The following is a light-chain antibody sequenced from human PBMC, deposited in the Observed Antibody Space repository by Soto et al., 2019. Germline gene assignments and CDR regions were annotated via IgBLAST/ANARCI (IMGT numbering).Light chain of an antibody. V-gene: IGKV3-15*01. CDR2: CAS. J-gene: IGKJ1*01. CDR3: QQYNNWPLT. Sequence: IVKRQSPATLSVSPREIAILSGRGSQSVSSNCACYQQKPGQAPRLLIYCASTRATGTPARFSGSGSGTEFTLTISSLQSEDFAVYYRQQYNNWPLTFGQGTKVDI. CDR1: QSVSSN.